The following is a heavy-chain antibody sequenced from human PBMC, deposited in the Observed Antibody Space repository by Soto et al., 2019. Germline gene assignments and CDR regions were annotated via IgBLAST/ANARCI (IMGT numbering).Heavy chain of an antibody. V-gene: IGHV4-30-4*01. D-gene: IGHD3-3*01. CDR1: GGSISSGDYY. Sequence: QVQLQESGPGLVKPSQTLSLTCTVSGGSISSGDYYWSWIRQPPGKGLEWIGYIYYSGSTYYNPSLKSRVTISVDTSKHQFSLKLSSVTAADTAVYYCARGDYDFWSGSPFDYWGQGTLVTVSS. CDR2: IYYSGST. J-gene: IGHJ4*02. CDR3: ARGDYDFWSGSPFDY.